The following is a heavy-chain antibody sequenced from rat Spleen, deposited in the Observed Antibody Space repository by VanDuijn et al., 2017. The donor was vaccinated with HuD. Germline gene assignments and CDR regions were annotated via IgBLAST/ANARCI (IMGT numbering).Heavy chain of an antibody. V-gene: IGHV5-25*01. J-gene: IGHJ4*01. D-gene: IGHD1-8*01. CDR1: GFTFSDYY. Sequence: EVQLVESDGGLVQPGRSLKLSCAASGFTFSDYYMAWVRQAPTKGLEWVASITNSGDAYCRDSVKGRFTISRDNAKSTLYLQMDSLRSEDTATYYCTRGSTVATVMDAWGQGTSVTVSS. CDR3: TRGSTVATVMDA. CDR2: ITNSGDA.